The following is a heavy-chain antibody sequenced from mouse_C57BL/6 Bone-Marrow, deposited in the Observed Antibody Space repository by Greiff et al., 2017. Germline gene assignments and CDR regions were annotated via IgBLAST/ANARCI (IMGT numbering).Heavy chain of an antibody. V-gene: IGHV1-82*01. D-gene: IGHD2-4*01. CDR3: ARREIYYDYAMDY. J-gene: IGHJ4*01. CDR1: GYAFSSSW. Sequence: VQLVESGPELVKPGASVKISCKASGYAFSSSWMNWVKQRPGKGLEWIGRIYPGDGDTNYNGKFKGKATLTADKSSSTAYMQLSSLTSEDSAVYFCARREIYYDYAMDYWGQGTSVTVSS. CDR2: IYPGDGDT.